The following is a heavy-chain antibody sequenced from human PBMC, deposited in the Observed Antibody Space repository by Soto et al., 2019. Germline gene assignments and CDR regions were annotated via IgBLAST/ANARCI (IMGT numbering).Heavy chain of an antibody. J-gene: IGHJ5*02. CDR2: IYYSGST. D-gene: IGHD3-22*01. CDR1: GGSISSSSYY. V-gene: IGHV4-39*01. Sequence: SETLSLTCTVSGGSISSSSYYWGWIRQPPGKGLEWIGSIYYSGSTYYNPSLKSRVTISVDTSKNQFSLKLSSVTAADTAVYYCARHRPDYYDSSGSNNWFDPWGQGTLVTVSS. CDR3: ARHRPDYYDSSGSNNWFDP.